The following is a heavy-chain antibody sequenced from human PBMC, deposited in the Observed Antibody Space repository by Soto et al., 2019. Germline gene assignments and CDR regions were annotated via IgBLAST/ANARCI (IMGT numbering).Heavy chain of an antibody. Sequence: PSETLSLTCTVSGGSISSYYWGWIRLSPGKGLEWIGYISNIGFTRYNPSLKSRVSISVDTSKNQFSLKLTSVTAADTAVYYCTTQGFGGLHGLVDVWGQGTTVTVSS. V-gene: IGHV4-59*08. D-gene: IGHD3-10*01. CDR1: GGSISSYY. CDR3: TTQGFGGLHGLVDV. CDR2: ISNIGFT. J-gene: IGHJ6*02.